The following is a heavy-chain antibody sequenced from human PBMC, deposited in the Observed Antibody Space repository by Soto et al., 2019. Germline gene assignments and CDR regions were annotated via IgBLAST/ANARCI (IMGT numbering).Heavy chain of an antibody. D-gene: IGHD6-19*01. CDR3: ARAPGDRGWYYFDD. CDR1: GGSFCGDY. V-gene: IGHV4-34*01. CDR2: INPSGRT. Sequence: SETLSLICAVYGGSFCGDYWSWIRQPPGKGLEWSGEINPSGRTNHHPALESRVSISVDTTKSQPSMKLSSVTAADTAVYYCARAPGDRGWYYFDDWGQGTQVTFP. J-gene: IGHJ4*02.